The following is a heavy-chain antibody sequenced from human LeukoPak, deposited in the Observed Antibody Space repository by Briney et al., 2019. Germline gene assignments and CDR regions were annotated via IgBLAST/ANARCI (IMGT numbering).Heavy chain of an antibody. V-gene: IGHV4-34*01. CDR3: ARIGIKNQETQNYYYGMDV. CDR1: GGSFSGYY. J-gene: IGHJ6*02. CDR2: INHSGST. Sequence: SETLSLTCAVYGGSFSGYYWSWIRQPPGKGLEWIGEINHSGSTNYNPSLKSRVTISVDTSKNQFSLKLSSVTAADTAVYYCARIGIKNQETQNYYYGMDVWGQGTTVTVSS. D-gene: IGHD1-14*01.